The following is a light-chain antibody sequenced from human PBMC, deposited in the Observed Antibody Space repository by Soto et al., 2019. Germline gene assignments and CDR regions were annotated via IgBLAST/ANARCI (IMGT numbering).Light chain of an antibody. CDR3: SSKTSGTATFV. V-gene: IGLV2-14*01. CDR2: EVS. Sequence: QSALTQPASVSGSPGQSITISCTGSTSDVGAYNYVSWYKQHPGQAPQLMIYEVSNRPSGVSTRFSGSKSGNTASLTISGLQADDEGDNYYSSKTSGTATFVFGTGTKVTVL. J-gene: IGLJ1*01. CDR1: TSDVGAYNY.